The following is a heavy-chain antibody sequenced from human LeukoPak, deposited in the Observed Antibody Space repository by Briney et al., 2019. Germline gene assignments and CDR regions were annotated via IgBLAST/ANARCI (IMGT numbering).Heavy chain of an antibody. CDR1: ARSISSSSYY. J-gene: IGHJ6*03. D-gene: IGHD4-11*01. CDR2: INYRGST. Sequence: SETLSLTCTVSARSISSSSYYWGWIRPPPGKGLEWIGSINYRGSTYYNPSLKIRVTISVDKSKNQFTLNVNSVTAADTAVYYCARDNSYMDVWGEGTTVTVSS. CDR3: ARDNSYMDV. V-gene: IGHV4-39*06.